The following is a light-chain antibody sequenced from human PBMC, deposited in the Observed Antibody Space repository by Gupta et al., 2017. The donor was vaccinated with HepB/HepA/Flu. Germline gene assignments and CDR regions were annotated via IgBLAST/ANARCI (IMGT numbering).Light chain of an antibody. CDR1: SSDVGGYNY. CDR3: SSYTSSSTVV. J-gene: IGLJ2*01. CDR2: DVS. V-gene: IGLV2-14*01. Sequence: QSALTQPASVSGSPGQSITIPCPATSSDVGGYNYVSWYQQHPGKAPKLMIYDVSNRPSGVSNRFSGSKSGNTASLTISGLQAEDEADYYCSSYTSSSTVVFGGGTKLTVL.